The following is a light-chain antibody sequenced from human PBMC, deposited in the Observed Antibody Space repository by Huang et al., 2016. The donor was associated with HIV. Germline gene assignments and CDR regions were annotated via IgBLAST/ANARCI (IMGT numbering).Light chain of an antibody. Sequence: EIVMTQSPGTLSVSPGERATLSCRASQSVRSNLAWYQQKPGQAPRLLSYDAPTRATGVPARFSGSGSGTQFTLSISSLQSEDFAVYYCQQYDNWPPFTFGPGTKVDIK. V-gene: IGKV3-15*01. CDR1: QSVRSN. CDR3: QQYDNWPPFT. J-gene: IGKJ3*01. CDR2: DAP.